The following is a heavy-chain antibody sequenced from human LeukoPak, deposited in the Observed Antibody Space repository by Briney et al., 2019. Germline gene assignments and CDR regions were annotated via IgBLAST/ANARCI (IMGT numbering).Heavy chain of an antibody. J-gene: IGHJ4*02. D-gene: IGHD3-10*01. V-gene: IGHV1-2*02. CDR3: ARDHSYYDSGSYSNVEY. CDR1: GYTFTAYY. CDR2: INPNSGGT. Sequence: ASVKVSYKASGYTFTAYYIHWVRQAPGQGLEWMGWINPNSGGTNYAQKFQGRVTMTRDTSSSTAYMELSRLRSDDTAVYYCARDHSYYDSGSYSNVEYWGRGTLVTVSS.